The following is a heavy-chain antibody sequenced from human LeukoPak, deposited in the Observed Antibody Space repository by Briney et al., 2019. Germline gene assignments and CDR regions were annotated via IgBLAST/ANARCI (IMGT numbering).Heavy chain of an antibody. D-gene: IGHD2-2*01. Sequence: SETLSLTCTVSGGSISSYYWSWIRQPPGKGLECLGYIYYSGSTNYNPSLKSRVTISVDTSKNQFSLKLSSVTAADTAVYYCARGGRSAANAFDIWGQGTMVTVSS. CDR1: GGSISSYY. V-gene: IGHV4-59*01. CDR3: ARGGRSAANAFDI. CDR2: IYYSGST. J-gene: IGHJ3*02.